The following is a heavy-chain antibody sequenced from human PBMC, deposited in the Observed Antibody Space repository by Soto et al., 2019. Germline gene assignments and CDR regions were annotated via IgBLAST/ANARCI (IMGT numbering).Heavy chain of an antibody. CDR3: AREYRLRHETWIGPQTDAFDI. Sequence: ASVKVSCKASGYTFTSYAMHWVRQAPGQRLEWMGIINPSGGSTRYAQKFQGRVTMTRDTSTSTVYMELSSLRSEDTAVYYCAREYRLRHETWIGPQTDAFDIWGHGTMVTVSS. CDR1: GYTFTSYA. CDR2: INPSGGST. D-gene: IGHD4-17*01. V-gene: IGHV1-46*01. J-gene: IGHJ3*02.